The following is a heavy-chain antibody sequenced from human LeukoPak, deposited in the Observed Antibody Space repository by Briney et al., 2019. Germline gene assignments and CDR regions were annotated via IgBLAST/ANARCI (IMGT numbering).Heavy chain of an antibody. Sequence: GGSLRLSCAASGFTVSSNYMSWVRQAPGKGLEWVSVIYSGGSTYYADSVKGRFTISRDNSKNTLYLQMNSLRAEDTGGYYCGRPGGYYCSGSYLDYWGQGTLVTVSS. CDR3: GRPGGYYCSGSYLDY. CDR1: GFTVSSNY. CDR2: IYSGGST. J-gene: IGHJ4*02. V-gene: IGHV3-53*01. D-gene: IGHD3-10*01.